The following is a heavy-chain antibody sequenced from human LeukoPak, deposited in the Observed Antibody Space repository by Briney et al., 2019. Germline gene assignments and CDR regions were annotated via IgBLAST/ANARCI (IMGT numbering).Heavy chain of an antibody. D-gene: IGHD2-15*01. CDR3: ARDHVVASGAVAY. Sequence: GGALRLSCAASGFSVSHNYMSWFRQAPGKGLEGLSVIDSGGSAIYAHSVRGRFSISRDSSKNTLHHQMDSLTIEDSALYYCARDHVVASGAVAYWGQGTLVTVSS. J-gene: IGHJ4*02. CDR2: IDSGGSA. CDR1: GFSVSHNY. V-gene: IGHV3-53*01.